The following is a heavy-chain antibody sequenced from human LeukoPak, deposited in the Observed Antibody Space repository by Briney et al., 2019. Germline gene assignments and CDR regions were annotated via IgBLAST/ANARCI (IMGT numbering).Heavy chain of an antibody. CDR2: IYYSGST. CDR3: ARGQDSYGDY. Sequence: SETLSLTCTVSGGSVSSGSYYWSWIRQSPGKGLEWIGYIYYSGSTNYNPSLKSRVTISVDTSKNQFALKLTSVTAADTAVYCARGQDSYGDYWGQGTLVIVSS. D-gene: IGHD5-18*01. CDR1: GGSVSSGSYY. V-gene: IGHV4-61*01. J-gene: IGHJ4*02.